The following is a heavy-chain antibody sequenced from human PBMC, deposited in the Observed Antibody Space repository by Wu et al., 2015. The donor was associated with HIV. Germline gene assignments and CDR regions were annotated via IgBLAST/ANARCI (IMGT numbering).Heavy chain of an antibody. J-gene: IGHJ4*02. V-gene: IGHV1-69*01. CDR3: ATPRSPGFSSAWPTYFDF. Sequence: QVHLVQSGAEVKKPGASVKVSCKASEYIFSTSYLHWVRQAPGQGLEWMGGIIPLFGTTEYAHIFQGRVTITTDESTSTAYMRLSSLTSADTAVYYCATPRSPGFSSAWPTYFDFWGQGTLVTVSS. CDR1: EYIFSTSY. CDR2: IIPLFGTT. D-gene: IGHD6-19*01.